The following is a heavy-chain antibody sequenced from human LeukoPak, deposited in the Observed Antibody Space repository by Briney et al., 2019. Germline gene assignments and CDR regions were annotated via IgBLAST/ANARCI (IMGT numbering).Heavy chain of an antibody. CDR1: GGSISSRSYY. CDR2: IYTSGST. CDR3: ARGLFAAAGDPYFDY. J-gene: IGHJ4*02. V-gene: IGHV4-61*02. Sequence: SETLSLTCTVSGGSISSRSYYWSWIRQPAGKGLEWIGRIYTSGSTNYNPSLKSRVTMSVDTSKNQFSLKLSSVTAADTAVYYCARGLFAAAGDPYFDYWGQGTLVTVSS. D-gene: IGHD6-13*01.